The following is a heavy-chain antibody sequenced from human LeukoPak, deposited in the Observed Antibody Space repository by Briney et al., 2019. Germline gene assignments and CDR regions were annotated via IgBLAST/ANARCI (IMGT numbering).Heavy chain of an antibody. J-gene: IGHJ4*02. V-gene: IGHV4-39*01. CDR3: ASKRYYSDTSGYYHDY. Sequence: SETLSLTCTVSGGSISSSSYYWGWIRQPPGKGLEWIGSIYYSGTAYYNPSLKSRVTISVDTSKNQFSLQLSSATAADTAVYYCASKRYYSDTSGYYHDYWGQGTLVTVSS. CDR1: GGSISSSSYY. CDR2: IYYSGTA. D-gene: IGHD3-22*01.